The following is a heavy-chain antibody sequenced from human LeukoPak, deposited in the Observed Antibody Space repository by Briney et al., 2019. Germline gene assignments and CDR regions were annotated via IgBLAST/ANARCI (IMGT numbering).Heavy chain of an antibody. CDR3: AKFTVYDRFDC. CDR1: GFTFSYYD. J-gene: IGHJ4*02. Sequence: GGSLRLSCAASGFTFSYYDMSWVRQAPGKGLEWVSAISGSGGSTYYADSVKGRFTISRDNSKNTLYLQMNSLRAEDTALYYCAKFTVYDRFDCWGQGTLVTVSS. CDR2: ISGSGGST. V-gene: IGHV3-23*01. D-gene: IGHD3-16*01.